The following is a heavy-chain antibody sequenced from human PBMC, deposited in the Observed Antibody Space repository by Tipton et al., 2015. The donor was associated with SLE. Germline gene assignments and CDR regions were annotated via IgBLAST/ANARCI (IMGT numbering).Heavy chain of an antibody. CDR1: GDSVSSNSAA. CDR2: TYYRSKWYN. Sequence: GLVKPSQTLSLTCAISGDSVSSNSAAWNWIRQSPSRGLEWLGRTYYRSKWYNDYAVSVKSRITINPDTSKNQFSLQLNSVTPEDTAVYDCARGHYYDSSGSYYYYYYYMDVWGKGTTVTVSS. J-gene: IGHJ6*03. V-gene: IGHV6-1*01. CDR3: ARGHYYDSSGSYYYYYYYMDV. D-gene: IGHD3-22*01.